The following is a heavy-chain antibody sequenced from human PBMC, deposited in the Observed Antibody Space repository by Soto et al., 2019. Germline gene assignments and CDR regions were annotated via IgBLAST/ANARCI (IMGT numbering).Heavy chain of an antibody. CDR1: GFTFSSYS. CDR3: ARGFDILTGLYFQH. J-gene: IGHJ1*01. D-gene: IGHD3-9*01. V-gene: IGHV3-21*01. CDR2: ISSSSRYI. Sequence: EVQLVESGGGLVKPGGSLRLSCAASGFTFSSYSMNWVRQAPGKGLEWVSSISSSSRYIYYPDSVKGRFTISSDNAKNSLYLQMSSLRAEDTAVYYCARGFDILTGLYFQHWGQGTLVTVSS.